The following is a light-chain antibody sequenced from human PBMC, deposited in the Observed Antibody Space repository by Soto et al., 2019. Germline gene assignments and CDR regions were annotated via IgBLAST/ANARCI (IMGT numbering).Light chain of an antibody. Sequence: EIVMTQSPATLSVSPGERATLSCRASQSVSSNLAWYHQKPGQPPRLLIYDASTRATGLPARFSGSGSGTEFTLTISSLQSEDFGVYFCQQYNDWLSFGGGTNVEIK. CDR2: DAS. V-gene: IGKV3-15*01. CDR1: QSVSSN. CDR3: QQYNDWLS. J-gene: IGKJ4*01.